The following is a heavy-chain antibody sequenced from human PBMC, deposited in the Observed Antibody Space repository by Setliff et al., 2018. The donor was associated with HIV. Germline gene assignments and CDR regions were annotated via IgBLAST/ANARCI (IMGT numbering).Heavy chain of an antibody. J-gene: IGHJ4*02. CDR2: IWHDGSDK. Sequence: WGSLRLSCTASGFTFNSYGMHWVRQAPGKGLEWVAVIWHDGSDKYYGNSVKGRFTVSRDNPKKTLYLQMSSLRVEDTAVYYCATGHYDYWNGYSARGPLDYWGQGTLVTSPQ. D-gene: IGHD3-3*01. V-gene: IGHV3-33*01. CDR1: GFTFNSYG. CDR3: ATGHYDYWNGYSARGPLDY.